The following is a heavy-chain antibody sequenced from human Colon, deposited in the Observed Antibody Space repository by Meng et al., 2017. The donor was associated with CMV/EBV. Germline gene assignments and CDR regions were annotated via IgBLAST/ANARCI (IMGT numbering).Heavy chain of an antibody. J-gene: IGHJ4*02. V-gene: IGHV1-46*01. Sequence: SCKSSGYTFTSYFIHWVRQAPGQGLEWMGNINPSGGSTTYAQKFQGRVTMTWDTSTSTVHMDLNSLTSEDTALYYCAREMASTYFFDYWGQGTLVTVSS. CDR2: INPSGGST. CDR1: GYTFTSYF. D-gene: IGHD5-24*01. CDR3: AREMASTYFFDY.